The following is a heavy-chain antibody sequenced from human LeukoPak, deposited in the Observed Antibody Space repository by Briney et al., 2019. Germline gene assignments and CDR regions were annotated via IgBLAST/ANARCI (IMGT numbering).Heavy chain of an antibody. Sequence: TGGSLRLSCVASGFTFSSYAINWVRQVPGKGLEWVSAISGSGGSTFYVDSVKGRFTISRDNSKNTLYLQMNSLRAEDTAVYYCARTYYSYDAFDIWGQGTMVTVSS. D-gene: IGHD3-22*01. V-gene: IGHV3-23*01. CDR2: ISGSGGST. CDR1: GFTFSSYA. CDR3: ARTYYSYDAFDI. J-gene: IGHJ3*02.